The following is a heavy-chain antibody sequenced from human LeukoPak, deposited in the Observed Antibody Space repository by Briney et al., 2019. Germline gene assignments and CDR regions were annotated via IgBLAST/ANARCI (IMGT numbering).Heavy chain of an antibody. J-gene: IGHJ4*02. CDR2: INHSGST. Sequence: SETLSLTCAVYGGSFSGYYWSWIRQPPGKGLEWIGEINHSGSTNYNPSLKSRVTISVDTSKNQFSLKLSSVTAADTAVYYCARADYVWGSYRYTAFDYWGQGTLVTVSS. D-gene: IGHD3-16*02. CDR3: ARADYVWGSYRYTAFDY. V-gene: IGHV4-34*01. CDR1: GGSFSGYY.